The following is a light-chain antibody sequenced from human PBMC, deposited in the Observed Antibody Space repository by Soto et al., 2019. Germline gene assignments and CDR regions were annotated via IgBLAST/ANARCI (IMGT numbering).Light chain of an antibody. Sequence: AIQLTQSPSSLSASVGDRVTITCRASQGISSALAWYQQKPGKAPKLLIYDASSLESGVPSRFSGSGSGTDLIRAISRVRPEDFATYYCQQFHNYPLTVGGGTTV. CDR3: QQFHNYPLT. CDR1: QGISSA. J-gene: IGKJ4*01. V-gene: IGKV1D-13*01. CDR2: DAS.